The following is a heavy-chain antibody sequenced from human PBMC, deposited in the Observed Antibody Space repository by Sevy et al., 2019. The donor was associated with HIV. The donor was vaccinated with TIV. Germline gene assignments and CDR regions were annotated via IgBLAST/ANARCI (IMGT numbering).Heavy chain of an antibody. D-gene: IGHD5-12*01. Sequence: SETLSLTCAVSGDSINSNNWWNWVRQPPGKGLEWIGEISHNGSATYNPSLKSRVTISVDTSKNQFSLRLSSVTAADTAVYYCARHVPPHLRGVSGYDPGFDFWGQGTLVTVSS. CDR3: ARHVPPHLRGVSGYDPGFDF. CDR2: ISHNGSA. J-gene: IGHJ4*02. CDR1: GDSINSNNW. V-gene: IGHV4-4*02.